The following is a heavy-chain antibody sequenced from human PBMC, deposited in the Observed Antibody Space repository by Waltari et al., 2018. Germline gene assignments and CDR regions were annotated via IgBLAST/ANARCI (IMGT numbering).Heavy chain of an antibody. V-gene: IGHV4-30-4*08. CDR1: GGSISSGDYY. J-gene: IGHJ5*02. CDR2: IYYSWST. Sequence: QVQLQESGPGLVKPSQTLSLTCTVSGGSISSGDYYWSWIRQPPGKGLEWIGYIYYSWSTYSNPSRKSRFTISVDTSKNQFSLKLSSVTAADTAVYYWARWNEGATGWFDPWGQGTLVTVSS. D-gene: IGHD1-1*01. CDR3: ARWNEGATGWFDP.